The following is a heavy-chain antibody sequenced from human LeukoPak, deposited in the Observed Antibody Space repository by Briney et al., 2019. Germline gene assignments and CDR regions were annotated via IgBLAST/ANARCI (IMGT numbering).Heavy chain of an antibody. CDR1: GYSISSGYY. CDR2: MYHGGST. Sequence: SETLSLTCTVSGYSISSGYYWGWIRQPPGKGLEWIGSMYHGGSTYYNPSLKSRVTISVDTSKNQFSLNLSSVTAADTAVYYCARNSEDFGDPPEFDYWGQGTLVTVSS. CDR3: ARNSEDFGDPPEFDY. D-gene: IGHD4-17*01. V-gene: IGHV4-38-2*02. J-gene: IGHJ4*02.